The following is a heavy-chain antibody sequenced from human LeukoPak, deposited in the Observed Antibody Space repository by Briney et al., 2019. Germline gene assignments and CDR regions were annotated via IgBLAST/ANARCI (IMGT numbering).Heavy chain of an antibody. V-gene: IGHV4-59*08. D-gene: IGHD1-1*01. Sequence: SETLSLTCTVSGASISSYYWSWIRQPPGKGLECIGYISYIGSTNYNPSLKSRVTISVDTSKNQCSLKLSSVTAADTAVYYCARAVGVGRGTYFDLWGRGTLVTVSS. CDR2: ISYIGST. CDR1: GASISSYY. J-gene: IGHJ2*01. CDR3: ARAVGVGRGTYFDL.